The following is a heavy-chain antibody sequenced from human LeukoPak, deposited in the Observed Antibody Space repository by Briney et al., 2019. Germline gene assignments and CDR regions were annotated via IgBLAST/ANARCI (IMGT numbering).Heavy chain of an antibody. CDR3: ARGQGTYYDFWSGSMDV. J-gene: IGHJ6*03. CDR1: GGSISSYY. V-gene: IGHV4-59*01. Sequence: SETLSLTCTVSGGSISSYYWSWIRQPPGKGLEWVGYIYYSGSTNYNPSLKSRVTISVDTSKNQFSLKLSSVTAADTAVYYCARGQGTYYDFWSGSMDVWGKGTTVTVSS. CDR2: IYYSGST. D-gene: IGHD3-3*01.